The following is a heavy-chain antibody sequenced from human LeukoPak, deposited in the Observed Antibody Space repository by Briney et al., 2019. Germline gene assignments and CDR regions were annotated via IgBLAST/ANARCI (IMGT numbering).Heavy chain of an antibody. CDR3: ARAMSFYYGSAFDY. J-gene: IGHJ4*02. D-gene: IGHD3-10*01. Sequence: PGGSLRLSCSASGFTFSNYILNWVRQAPGEGLEWVSSSSTSSTYMYYADSVKGRFTISRDNAKSSLYPQMDSLRAEDTAVYYCARAMSFYYGSAFDYWGQGTLVTVSS. CDR2: SSTSSTYM. CDR1: GFTFSNYI. V-gene: IGHV3-21*01.